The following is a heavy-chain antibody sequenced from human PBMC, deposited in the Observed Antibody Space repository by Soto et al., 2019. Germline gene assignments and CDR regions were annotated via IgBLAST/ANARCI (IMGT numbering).Heavy chain of an antibody. D-gene: IGHD3-10*01. CDR1: GGSISSGGYY. CDR3: AREPVI. Sequence: QVQLQESGPGLVKPSQTLSLTCTVSGGSISSGGYYWSWIRQHPGKGLEWIGYIYYSGSTYYNPSLQSGVNLSVDKSKNPFPLEAGSGAAADKGVDYCAREPVIWGQGTLVTVSS. J-gene: IGHJ4*02. V-gene: IGHV4-31*03. CDR2: IYYSGST.